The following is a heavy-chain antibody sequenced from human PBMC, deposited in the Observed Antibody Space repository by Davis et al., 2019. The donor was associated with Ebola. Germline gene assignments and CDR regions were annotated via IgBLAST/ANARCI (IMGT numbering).Heavy chain of an antibody. J-gene: IGHJ3*02. Sequence: PGGSLRLSCAASGFTFSSYSMNWVRQAPGKGLEWVSSISSSSSYIYYADSVKGRFTISRDNAKNSLYLQMNSLRAEDTAVYYCARDPITMVRDDAFDIWGQGTMVTVSS. V-gene: IGHV3-21*01. CDR1: GFTFSSYS. CDR2: ISSSSSYI. D-gene: IGHD3-10*01. CDR3: ARDPITMVRDDAFDI.